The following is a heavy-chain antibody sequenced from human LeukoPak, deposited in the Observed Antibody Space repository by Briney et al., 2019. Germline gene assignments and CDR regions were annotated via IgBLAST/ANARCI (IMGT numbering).Heavy chain of an antibody. V-gene: IGHV3-21*01. CDR2: ISSSSSYI. Sequence: GGSLRLSCAASGFTFSSYWMNWVRQAPGKGLEWVSSISSSSSYIYYADSVKGRFTISRDNAKNSLYLQMNSLRAEDTAVYYCAELGITMIGGVWGKGTTVTISS. CDR3: AELGITMIGGV. J-gene: IGHJ6*04. D-gene: IGHD3-10*02. CDR1: GFTFSSYW.